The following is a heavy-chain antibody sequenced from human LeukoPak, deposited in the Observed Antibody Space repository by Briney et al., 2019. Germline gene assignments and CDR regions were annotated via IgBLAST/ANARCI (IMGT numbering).Heavy chain of an antibody. CDR1: GYTFTSYG. Sequence: GASVKVSCKASGYTFTSYGISWVRQAPGQGLEWMGGIIPIFGTANYAQKFQGRVTITADESTSTAYMELSSLRSEDTAVYYCATAGTHYYYYYYMDVWGKGTTVTISS. J-gene: IGHJ6*03. CDR2: IIPIFGTA. D-gene: IGHD6-13*01. V-gene: IGHV1-69*13. CDR3: ATAGTHYYYYYYMDV.